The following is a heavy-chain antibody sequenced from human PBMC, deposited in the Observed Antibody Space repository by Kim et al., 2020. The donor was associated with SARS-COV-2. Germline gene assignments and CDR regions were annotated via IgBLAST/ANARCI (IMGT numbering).Heavy chain of an antibody. CDR3: AKDISDYYGSGRAFDY. CDR1: GFTFDDYA. J-gene: IGHJ4*02. D-gene: IGHD3-10*01. V-gene: IGHV3-9*01. Sequence: GGSLRLSCAASGFTFDDYAMHWVRQAPGKGLEWVSGISWNSGSIGYADSVKGRFTISRDNAKNSLYLQMNSLRAEDTALYYCAKDISDYYGSGRAFDYWGQGTLVTFSS. CDR2: ISWNSGSI.